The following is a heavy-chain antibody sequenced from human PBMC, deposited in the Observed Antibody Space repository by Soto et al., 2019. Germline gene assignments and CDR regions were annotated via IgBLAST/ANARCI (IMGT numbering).Heavy chain of an antibody. J-gene: IGHJ6*02. CDR1: GFTVSSNY. Sequence: PGGSLRLSCAASGFTVSSNYMSWVRQAPGKGLEWVSVIYSGGSTYYADSVKGRFTISRDNSKNTLYLQMNSLRAEDTAVYYCTRDRSSGYYSPNEGAWKLYYYYGMDVWGQGTTVTVSS. CDR2: IYSGGST. D-gene: IGHD3-22*01. V-gene: IGHV3-66*01. CDR3: TRDRSSGYYSPNEGAWKLYYYYGMDV.